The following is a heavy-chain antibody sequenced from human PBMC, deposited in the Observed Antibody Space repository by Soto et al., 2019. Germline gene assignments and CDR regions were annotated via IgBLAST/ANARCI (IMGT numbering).Heavy chain of an antibody. CDR1: GFTFSSYG. V-gene: IGHV3-33*01. Sequence: PGGSLRLSCATSGFTFSSYGMHWVRQAPGKGLEWVAVIWYDGSKKYYADSVKGRFTISRDSSKNTIYLQMDSLRGDDTAVYYCARDELVAPPGFDHWGQGTLVTVSS. CDR2: IWYDGSKK. CDR3: ARDELVAPPGFDH. D-gene: IGHD6-13*01. J-gene: IGHJ4*02.